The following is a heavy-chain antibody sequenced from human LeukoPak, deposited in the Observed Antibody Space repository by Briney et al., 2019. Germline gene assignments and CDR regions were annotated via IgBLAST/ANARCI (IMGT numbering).Heavy chain of an antibody. CDR3: TRDLGE. J-gene: IGHJ4*02. CDR2: IKPTDGAT. D-gene: IGHD3-10*01. V-gene: IGHV1-46*01. CDR1: GYTFTNNY. Sequence: ASVKVSCKASGYTFTNNYLHWVRQAPGQGLDWVGMIKPTDGATAYAQKFQGRVTVTWNRSTSTVYMELSSLTSDDTAMYYCTRDLGEWGQGTLVAVSP.